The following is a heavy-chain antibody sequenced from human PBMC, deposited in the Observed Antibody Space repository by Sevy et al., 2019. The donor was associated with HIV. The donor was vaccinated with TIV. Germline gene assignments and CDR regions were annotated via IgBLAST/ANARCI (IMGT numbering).Heavy chain of an antibody. D-gene: IGHD3-10*01. J-gene: IGHJ3*02. V-gene: IGHV3-49*03. Sequence: GGSLRLSCTASGFTFGDYAMSWFRQAPGKGLEWVGFIRSKAYGGTTEYAAPVKGRFTISRDDSKSIAYLQMNSLKTEDTAVYYCTRDLVLLWFGGPHAFDIWGQGTMVTVSS. CDR3: TRDLVLLWFGGPHAFDI. CDR2: IRSKAYGGTT. CDR1: GFTFGDYA.